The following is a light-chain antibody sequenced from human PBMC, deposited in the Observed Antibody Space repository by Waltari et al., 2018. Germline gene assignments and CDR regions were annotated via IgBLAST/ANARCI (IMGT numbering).Light chain of an antibody. Sequence: IVLTQSPDTLSLSPGQRATLSCRASQTINNNVLVWYQQKPGQAPRLIIHGASSRATGFPDRFSGSGSGTDFTLTINSLKPEDSAVYYCQQYDGSVLTFGGGTKVEI. CDR1: QTINNNV. J-gene: IGKJ4*01. CDR3: QQYDGSVLT. V-gene: IGKV3-20*01. CDR2: GAS.